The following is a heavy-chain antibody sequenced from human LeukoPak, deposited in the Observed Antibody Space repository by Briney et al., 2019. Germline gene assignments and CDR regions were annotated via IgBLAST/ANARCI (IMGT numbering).Heavy chain of an antibody. J-gene: IGHJ4*02. V-gene: IGHV3-48*01. D-gene: IGHD5-18*01. Sequence: GGSLRLSCAASGFTFSSYSMNWVRQAPGKGLEWVSYISSSSSTIYYADSVKGRFTISRDNAKNSLYLQMNSLRAEDTAVYYCAKNLQLWLEGASVGPDYWGQGTLVTVSS. CDR3: AKNLQLWLEGASVGPDY. CDR2: ISSSSSTI. CDR1: GFTFSSYS.